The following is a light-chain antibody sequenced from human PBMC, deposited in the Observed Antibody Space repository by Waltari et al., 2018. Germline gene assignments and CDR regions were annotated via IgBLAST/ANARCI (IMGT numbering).Light chain of an antibody. Sequence: QSVLTQPPSVSGAPGQSVTISCTGDSSNIGADYDVHWYQQLPGAAPKLLIYASNRRPSGVPDRFAGSRSDTSASLTITDLRPEDEAEYYCQSYANSPEWVFGGGTKLTVL. CDR2: ASN. J-gene: IGLJ3*02. V-gene: IGLV1-40*01. CDR1: SSNIGADYD. CDR3: QSYANSPEWV.